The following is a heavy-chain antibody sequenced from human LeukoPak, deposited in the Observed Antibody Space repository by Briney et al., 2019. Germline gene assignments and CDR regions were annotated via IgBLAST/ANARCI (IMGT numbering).Heavy chain of an antibody. CDR3: ARGPLGYYDSSGGGDY. V-gene: IGHV1-46*01. D-gene: IGHD3-22*01. Sequence: ASVKVSCKASGYTFTSYYMHWVRQAPGQGLEWMGIINPSGGSTSYAQKFQGRVTMTRDTSTSTVYMELSSLRSEDTAVYYCARGPLGYYDSSGGGDYWGQGTLVTVSS. J-gene: IGHJ4*02. CDR1: GYTFTSYY. CDR2: INPSGGST.